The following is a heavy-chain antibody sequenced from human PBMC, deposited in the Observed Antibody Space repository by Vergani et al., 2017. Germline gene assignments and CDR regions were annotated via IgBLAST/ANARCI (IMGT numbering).Heavy chain of an antibody. V-gene: IGHV3-21*01. J-gene: IGHJ6*03. CDR1: GFTFSSYS. Sequence: EVQLVESGGGLVKPGGSLRLSCAASGFTFSSYSMNWVRQAPGKGLEWVSSISSSSSYIYYADSVKGRFTISRDNAKNSLYLQMNSLRAEDTAVYYCARDHGVWDYYYYMDVWGKGTTVTVSS. D-gene: IGHD6-13*01. CDR3: ARDHGVWDYYYYMDV. CDR2: ISSSSSYI.